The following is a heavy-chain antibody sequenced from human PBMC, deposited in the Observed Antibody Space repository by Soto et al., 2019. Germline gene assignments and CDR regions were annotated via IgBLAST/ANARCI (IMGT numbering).Heavy chain of an antibody. J-gene: IGHJ6*02. D-gene: IGHD2-15*01. V-gene: IGHV3-72*01. CDR2: TRNKANSYTT. Sequence: PGGSLRLSCAASGFTFSDHYMDWVRQAPGKGLEWVGRTRNKANSYTTEYAASVKGRFTISRDDSKNSLYLQMNSLETEDTAVYYCARDSRYCSGGSCPMDVWGQGTTVTVSS. CDR3: ARDSRYCSGGSCPMDV. CDR1: GFTFSDHY.